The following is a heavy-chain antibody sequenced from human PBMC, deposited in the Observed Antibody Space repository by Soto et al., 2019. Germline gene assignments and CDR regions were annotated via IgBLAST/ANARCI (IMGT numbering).Heavy chain of an antibody. Sequence: QVQLVQSGAEEKKPGASVKVSCKASGYTFTSYAMHWVRQAPGQRLEWMGWINAGNGNTKYSQKFQGRVTITRDTSASTAYMELSSLRSEDTAVYYCARGPITMIVVVTPNWFDPWGQGPLVTVSS. CDR1: GYTFTSYA. CDR2: INAGNGNT. J-gene: IGHJ5*02. V-gene: IGHV1-3*05. CDR3: ARGPITMIVVVTPNWFDP. D-gene: IGHD3-22*01.